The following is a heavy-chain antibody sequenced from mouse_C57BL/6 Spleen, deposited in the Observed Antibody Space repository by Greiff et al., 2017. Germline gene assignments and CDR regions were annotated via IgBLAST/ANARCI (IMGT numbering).Heavy chain of an antibody. J-gene: IGHJ4*01. CDR3: ARAYYYGSSPNYYAMDY. Sequence: QVQLQQSGAELVKPGASVKLSCKASGYTFTSYWMHWVKQRPGRGLEWIGRIDPNSGGTKYNEKFKSKATLTGDKPSSTAYMQLSSLTSEDSAVYYCARAYYYGSSPNYYAMDYWGQGTSVTVSS. V-gene: IGHV1-72*01. CDR1: GYTFTSYW. D-gene: IGHD1-1*01. CDR2: IDPNSGGT.